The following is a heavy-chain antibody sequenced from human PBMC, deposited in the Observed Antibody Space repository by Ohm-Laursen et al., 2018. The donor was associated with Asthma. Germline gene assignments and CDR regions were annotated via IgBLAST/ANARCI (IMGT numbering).Heavy chain of an antibody. V-gene: IGHV4-4*02. CDR3: VRHRAYSFDF. CDR2: IYHSGFT. D-gene: IGHD2-21*01. Sequence: LSCAASGYTFSRYSIHWVRQPPGKGLEWIGEIYHSGFTNYRPSLQSRVAMFVDKSENRFSMRLTAVNAADTAVYYCVRHRAYSFDFWGQGIMVTVSS. J-gene: IGHJ4*02. CDR1: GYTFSRYS.